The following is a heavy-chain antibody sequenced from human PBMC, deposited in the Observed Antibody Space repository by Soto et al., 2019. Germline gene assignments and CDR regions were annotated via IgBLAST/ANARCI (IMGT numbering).Heavy chain of an antibody. CDR1: GGSISQYY. J-gene: IGHJ4*02. D-gene: IGHD3-10*01. V-gene: IGHV4-4*07. Sequence: QVQLQESGPGLVKPSETLSLSCGVSGGSISQYYWSWIRQPAGKGLEWIGRTYSGGGTNYNPSLESRVTMSVDTSKNTFSLRLSSVTAAATAVYYCARGPGGFGDFSLDYWGQGTLVTVSS. CDR3: ARGPGGFGDFSLDY. CDR2: TYSGGGT.